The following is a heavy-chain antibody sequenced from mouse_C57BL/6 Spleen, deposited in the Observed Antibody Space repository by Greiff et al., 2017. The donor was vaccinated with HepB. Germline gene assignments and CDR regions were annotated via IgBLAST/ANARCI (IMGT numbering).Heavy chain of an antibody. Sequence: EVQVVESGGDLVKPGGSLKLSCAASGFTFSSYGMSWVRQTPDKRLEWVATISSGGSYTYYPDSVKGRFTISRDNAKKTLYLQMSILKSEDTAMYYCARQEDGYYVWFAYWGQGTLVTVSA. D-gene: IGHD2-3*01. V-gene: IGHV5-6*01. CDR1: GFTFSSYG. CDR3: ARQEDGYYVWFAY. CDR2: ISSGGSYT. J-gene: IGHJ3*01.